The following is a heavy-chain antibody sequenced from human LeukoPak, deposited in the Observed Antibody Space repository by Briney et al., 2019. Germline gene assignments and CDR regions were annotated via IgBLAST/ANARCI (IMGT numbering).Heavy chain of an antibody. Sequence: SETLSLTCTVSGGSISSYYWSWIRQPPGKGLEWIGYIYYSGSTNYNPSLKSRVTISVDTSKNQFSLKLSSVTAADTAVYYCARDPGDGHTPGWFDPWGQGTLVTVSS. CDR2: IYYSGST. D-gene: IGHD5-24*01. J-gene: IGHJ5*02. CDR1: GGSISSYY. CDR3: ARDPGDGHTPGWFDP. V-gene: IGHV4-59*01.